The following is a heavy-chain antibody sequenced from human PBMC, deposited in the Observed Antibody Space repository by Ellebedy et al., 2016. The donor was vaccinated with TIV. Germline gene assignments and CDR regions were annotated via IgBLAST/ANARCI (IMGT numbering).Heavy chain of an antibody. V-gene: IGHV3-15*01. CDR2: IKSKTDGGTT. Sequence: PGGSLRLSCAASGFTFSNAWMSWVRQAPGKGLEWVGRIKSKTDGGTTDYAAPVKGRFTISRDDSKNTLYLQMNSLKTEDTAVYYCTANTYYYGSGSYWSYWGQGTLVTVSS. CDR3: TANTYYYGSGSYWSY. J-gene: IGHJ4*02. CDR1: GFTFSNAW. D-gene: IGHD3-10*01.